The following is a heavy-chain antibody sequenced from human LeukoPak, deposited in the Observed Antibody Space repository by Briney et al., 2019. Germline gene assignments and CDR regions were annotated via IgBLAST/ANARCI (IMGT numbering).Heavy chain of an antibody. CDR3: ARHNGVSYLDY. CDR1: GVSVISSY. Sequence: SETLSLTCTVSGVSVISSYWSWVRQPPGKGLEYFGFIHHSGDTKYNPSLKSRVTITVDTSKSQFSLRLSSVTAADSAVYYCARHNGVSYLDYWAQGTLVTVSS. J-gene: IGHJ4*02. CDR2: IHHSGDT. D-gene: IGHD2-8*01. V-gene: IGHV4-59*02.